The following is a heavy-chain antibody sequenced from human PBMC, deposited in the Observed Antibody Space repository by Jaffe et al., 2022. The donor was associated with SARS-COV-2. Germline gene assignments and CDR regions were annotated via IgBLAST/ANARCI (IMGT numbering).Heavy chain of an antibody. Sequence: EVQLVESGGGLVQPGRSLRLSCAASGFTFDDYAMHWVRQAPGKGLEWVSGISWNSGSIGYADSVKGRFTISRDNAKNSLYLQMNSLRAEDTALYYCAKDRNSYGYVFWYFDLWGRGTLVTVYS. CDR1: GFTFDDYA. CDR3: AKDRNSYGYVFWYFDL. V-gene: IGHV3-9*01. J-gene: IGHJ2*01. CDR2: ISWNSGSI. D-gene: IGHD5-18*01.